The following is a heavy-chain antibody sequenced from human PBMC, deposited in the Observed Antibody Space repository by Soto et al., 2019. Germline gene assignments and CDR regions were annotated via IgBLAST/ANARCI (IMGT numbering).Heavy chain of an antibody. Sequence: QVQLVQSGAEVKKPGASVKVSCKASGYTFTSYGISWVRQAPGQGLEWMGWISAYNGNTNYAQKLQGRVTMTTDTSTSTAYMELRSLRSDDTAVYYCTRRVATITSGSNWFDPWGQGTLVTVSS. CDR1: GYTFTSYG. CDR3: TRRVATITSGSNWFDP. D-gene: IGHD5-12*01. CDR2: ISAYNGNT. V-gene: IGHV1-18*01. J-gene: IGHJ5*02.